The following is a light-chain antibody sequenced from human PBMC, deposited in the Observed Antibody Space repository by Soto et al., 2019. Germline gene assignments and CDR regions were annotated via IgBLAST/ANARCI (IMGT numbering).Light chain of an antibody. CDR3: QQHNYRTLT. V-gene: IGKV3-11*01. CDR1: QSVSNW. CDR2: DGS. Sequence: EIVLTQSPATLSLSPGERATLSCRASQSVSNWLFWYQQKPGQAPRILINDGSNRATGIPARFSGSGSGTDVTLTIISLEPEDFAVDYCQQHNYRTLTFGQGAKVDIK. J-gene: IGKJ1*01.